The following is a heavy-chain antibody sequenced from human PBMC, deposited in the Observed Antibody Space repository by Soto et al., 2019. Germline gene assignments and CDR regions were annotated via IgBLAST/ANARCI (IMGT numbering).Heavy chain of an antibody. Sequence: SVKVSCKASGGTFSSYSISWVLEAPGQGLEWMGGIIPIFGTANYAQKFQGRVTITADESTSTAYMELSSLRSEDTAVYYCARGLRYCSGGSCYSGGYFDYWGQGTLVTVSS. CDR3: ARGLRYCSGGSCYSGGYFDY. V-gene: IGHV1-69*13. J-gene: IGHJ4*02. CDR1: GGTFSSYS. D-gene: IGHD2-15*01. CDR2: IIPIFGTA.